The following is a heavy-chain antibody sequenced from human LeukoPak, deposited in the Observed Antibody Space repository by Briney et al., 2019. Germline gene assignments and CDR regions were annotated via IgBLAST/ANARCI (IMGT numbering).Heavy chain of an antibody. CDR3: ARRQIPDRILYPAPALGSDRRFDP. J-gene: IGHJ5*02. V-gene: IGHV4-30-4*08. CDR1: GGSISSGDYY. CDR2: IYYSGST. D-gene: IGHD2-8*01. Sequence: SATLSLTCTVSGGSISSGDYYWSWIRQPPGKGLEWIGYIYYSGSTYYNPSLKSRVTISVDTSKNQFSLKLSSVTAADTAVYYCARRQIPDRILYPAPALGSDRRFDPWGQGTLVTVSS.